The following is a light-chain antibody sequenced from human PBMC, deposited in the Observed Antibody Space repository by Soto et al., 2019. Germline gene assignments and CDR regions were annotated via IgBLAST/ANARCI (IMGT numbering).Light chain of an antibody. CDR3: QQANSFPLT. Sequence: DIQMTQSPSSVSASVADRVTITCRASQGINNWLAWYQQKPGEPPKLLIYTTSNLQSGVPSRFSGSGSGTDFTLTISSLQPEDFATYYCQQANSFPLTFGGGTKVEIK. CDR1: QGINNW. CDR2: TTS. V-gene: IGKV1D-12*01. J-gene: IGKJ4*01.